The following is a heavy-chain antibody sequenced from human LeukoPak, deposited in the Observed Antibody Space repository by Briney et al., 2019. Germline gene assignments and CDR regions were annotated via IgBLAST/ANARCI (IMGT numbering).Heavy chain of an antibody. CDR2: ISGSGGST. V-gene: IGHV3-23*01. D-gene: IGHD3-10*01. CDR3: AKDMGRWFGELTYFDY. J-gene: IGHJ4*02. CDR1: GFTFSSYA. Sequence: GGSLRLSCAASGFTFSSYAMSWVRQAPGKGLEWVSAISGSGGSTYYADSVKGRFTISRDNSKNTLYLQMNSLRAEDAAVYYCAKDMGRWFGELTYFDYWGQGTLVTVSS.